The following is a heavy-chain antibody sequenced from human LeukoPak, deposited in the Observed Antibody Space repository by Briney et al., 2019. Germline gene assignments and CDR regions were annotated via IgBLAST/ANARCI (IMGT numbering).Heavy chain of an antibody. D-gene: IGHD1-26*01. Sequence: AGGSLRLSCAASGFTFSGYDMNWVRQAPGKGLEWVANIKQDGSEKYYVDSVKGRFTISRDNAKNSLYLQMNSLRAEDTAVYYCARAGGSYYSARSSDYWGQGTLVTVSS. J-gene: IGHJ4*02. CDR1: GFTFSGYD. CDR3: ARAGGSYYSARSSDY. V-gene: IGHV3-7*01. CDR2: IKQDGSEK.